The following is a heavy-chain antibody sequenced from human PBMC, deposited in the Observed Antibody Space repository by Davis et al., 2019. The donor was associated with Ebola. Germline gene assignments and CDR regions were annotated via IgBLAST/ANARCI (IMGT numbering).Heavy chain of an antibody. CDR1: GFGFSFHR. D-gene: IGHD6-19*01. J-gene: IGHJ4*02. Sequence: PGGSLRLSCAASGFGFSFHRMGWVRQAPGKGLEWVANIKQDGSDKSYLDSVKGRFTISRHNANNSLFLEMNSLRVEDTAVYYCARARSPSLAGSGYYYFDYWGQGVQVTVSS. V-gene: IGHV3-7*03. CDR3: ARARSPSLAGSGYYYFDY. CDR2: IKQDGSDK.